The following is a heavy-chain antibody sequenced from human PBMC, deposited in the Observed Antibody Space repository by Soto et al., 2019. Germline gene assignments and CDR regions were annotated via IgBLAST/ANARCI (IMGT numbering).Heavy chain of an antibody. V-gene: IGHV1-69*13. CDR3: ARDRDHTYDY. J-gene: IGHJ4*02. CDR1: GCTFSSFA. Sequence: SVKVSCKASGCTFSSFAISWVRQAPGQGLEWMGGIIPIFGTTNYAQKFQGRVTITADESTSTAYMEVTTLRSEDTAVYYCARDRDHTYDYWGQGTLVTVSS. CDR2: IIPIFGTT.